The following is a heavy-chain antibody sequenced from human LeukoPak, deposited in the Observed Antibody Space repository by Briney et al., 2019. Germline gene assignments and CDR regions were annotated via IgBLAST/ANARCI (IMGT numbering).Heavy chain of an antibody. Sequence: ASVKVSCTASGYTFTSYGISWVRQAPGQGLERMGWISTYNGNTNYAQKLQGKISMTTDTSTSTAYMGLRSLRSDDTAVYYCARWSLAVGGSVFDYWGQGTLVTVS. CDR2: ISTYNGNT. D-gene: IGHD6-19*01. V-gene: IGHV1-18*01. CDR1: GYTFTSYG. J-gene: IGHJ4*02. CDR3: ARWSLAVGGSVFDY.